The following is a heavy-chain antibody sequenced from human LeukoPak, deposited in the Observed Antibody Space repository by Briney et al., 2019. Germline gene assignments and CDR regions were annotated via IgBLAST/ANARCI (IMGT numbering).Heavy chain of an antibody. Sequence: EASVKVSCKASGYTFTSYYMHWVRQAPGQGLEWMGIINPSGGSTSYAQKFQGRVTMTRDTSTSTVYMELSSLRSEDTAVHYCARDDVGARDLDYWGQGTLVTVSS. J-gene: IGHJ4*02. CDR2: INPSGGST. V-gene: IGHV1-46*01. CDR1: GYTFTSYY. CDR3: ARDDVGARDLDY. D-gene: IGHD1-26*01.